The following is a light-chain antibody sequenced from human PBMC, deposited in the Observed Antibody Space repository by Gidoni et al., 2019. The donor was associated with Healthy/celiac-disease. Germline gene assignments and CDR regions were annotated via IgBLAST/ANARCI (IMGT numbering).Light chain of an antibody. J-gene: IGLJ3*02. CDR2: DDS. V-gene: IGLV3-21*02. CDR3: QVWDSSSDHPV. Sequence: SHVLTQPPSVSVAPGQTARSTCGGNNIGSKSGHWYQQKPGQAPVLVVYDDSDRPSGVPERFSGSNSAGTAALTISRVEDGDEADYYCQVWDSSSDHPVFGGGTKLTVL. CDR1: NIGSKS.